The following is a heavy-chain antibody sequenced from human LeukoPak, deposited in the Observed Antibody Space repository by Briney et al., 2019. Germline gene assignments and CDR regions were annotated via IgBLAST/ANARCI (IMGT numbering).Heavy chain of an antibody. J-gene: IGHJ3*02. CDR2: IIPIFGTA. V-gene: IGHV1-69*13. CDR1: GGTFSSYA. Sequence: ASVKVSCKASGGTFSSYAISWVRQAPGRGLEWMGGIIPIFGTANYAQKFQGRVTITADESTSTAYMELSSLRSEGTAVYYCATYYGGNGVPPNRNGAFDIWGQGTMVTVSS. CDR3: ATYYGGNGVPPNRNGAFDI. D-gene: IGHD4-23*01.